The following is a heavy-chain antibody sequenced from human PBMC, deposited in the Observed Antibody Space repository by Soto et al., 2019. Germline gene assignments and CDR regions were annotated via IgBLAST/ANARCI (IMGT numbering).Heavy chain of an antibody. D-gene: IGHD2-2*02. V-gene: IGHV1-2*02. J-gene: IGHJ4*02. CDR1: GYTFAGYY. Sequence: VASVKVSCKASGYTFAGYYMHWVRQAPGQGLEWMGWINPNSGGTNYAQKFQGRVTMTRDTSISTAYMELSRLRSDDTAVYYCAREGYCSSTSCYIDKYWGQGTLVTVPQ. CDR3: AREGYCSSTSCYIDKY. CDR2: INPNSGGT.